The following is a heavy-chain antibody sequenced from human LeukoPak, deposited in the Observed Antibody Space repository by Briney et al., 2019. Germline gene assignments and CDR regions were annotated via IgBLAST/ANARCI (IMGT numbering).Heavy chain of an antibody. CDR3: ARAHSYGGRGLVDY. V-gene: IGHV1-8*01. CDR2: MNPNSGNT. D-gene: IGHD5-18*01. CDR1: GYTFTSYD. Sequence: ASVKVSCKASGYTFTSYDINWVRQATRQGLEWMGWMNPNSGNTGYAQKFQGRVTMTRNTSISTAYMEPSSLRSEDTAVYYCARAHSYGGRGLVDYWGQGTLVTVSS. J-gene: IGHJ4*02.